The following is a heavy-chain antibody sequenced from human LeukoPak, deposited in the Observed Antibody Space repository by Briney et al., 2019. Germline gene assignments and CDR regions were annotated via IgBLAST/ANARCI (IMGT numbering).Heavy chain of an antibody. V-gene: IGHV5-51*01. D-gene: IGHD1-1*01. CDR2: IYPDDSDT. J-gene: IGHJ4*02. CDR3: ARRDTTYFDY. CDR1: AYKFSNYW. Sequence: GESLQISCKGAAYKFSNYWIAGVRPRPGEDLEGMGIIYPDDSDTRYSPSFQGQVTISADKSISTAYLQWTSLKASDTAIYYCARRDTTYFDYWGQGSLVTVSS.